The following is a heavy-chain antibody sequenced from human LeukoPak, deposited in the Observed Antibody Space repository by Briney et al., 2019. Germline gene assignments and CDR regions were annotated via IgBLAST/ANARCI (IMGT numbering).Heavy chain of an antibody. D-gene: IGHD5-18*01. V-gene: IGHV3-23*01. Sequence: PGGSLRLSCAASGFTFTNSAMSWVRQAPGKGLEGVSGISGSGGSANYADSVKGRFSISRDNAKNSLYLQMNSLRAEDTAIYYCARGFRDTAMFLDFWGKGTLVTVSS. CDR1: GFTFTNSA. CDR2: ISGSGGSA. CDR3: ARGFRDTAMFLDF. J-gene: IGHJ4*02.